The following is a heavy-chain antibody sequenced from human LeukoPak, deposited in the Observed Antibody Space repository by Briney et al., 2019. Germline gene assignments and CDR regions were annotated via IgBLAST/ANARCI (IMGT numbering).Heavy chain of an antibody. V-gene: IGHV3-21*01. CDR1: GFTFSSNS. D-gene: IGHD6-19*01. CDR2: ISGSSSNK. J-gene: IGHJ4*02. Sequence: GGSLRLSCAASGFTFSSNSMNWVRQAPGKGLEWVASISGSSSNKYYADSVQGRFTISRDNAKNSLYLQMGSLRAEDTAVYYCARPPSTSAWSNSVDDWGQGTLVTVSS. CDR3: ARPPSTSAWSNSVDD.